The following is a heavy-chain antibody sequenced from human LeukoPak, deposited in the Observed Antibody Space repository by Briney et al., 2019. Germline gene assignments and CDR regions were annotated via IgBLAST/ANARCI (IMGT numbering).Heavy chain of an antibody. J-gene: IGHJ4*02. D-gene: IGHD1-7*01. V-gene: IGHV3-11*01. CDR3: ARADNWNYVINY. Sequence: GGSLRLSCAASGFTFSDYYMSWIRQAPGKGLEWVSYISSSGSTIHYADSVKGRFTISRDNAKNSLYLQMNSLRAEDTAVYYCARADNWNYVINYWGQGTLVTVSS. CDR1: GFTFSDYY. CDR2: ISSSGSTI.